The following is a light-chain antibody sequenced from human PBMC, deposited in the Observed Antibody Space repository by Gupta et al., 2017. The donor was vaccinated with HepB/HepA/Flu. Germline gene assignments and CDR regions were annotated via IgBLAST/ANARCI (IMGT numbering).Light chain of an antibody. CDR1: KLGQKN. J-gene: IGLJ2*01. Sequence: SYEVTQAPSVSVSPGQTARITCSGDKLGQKNVYWYQLKSGQSPILVTYQDKKRPSGIPERFSGSNSGNTATLTISGTQAMDEADYYCQVWDRSIEIFGGGTTLTVL. CDR2: QDK. V-gene: IGLV3-1*01. CDR3: QVWDRSIEI.